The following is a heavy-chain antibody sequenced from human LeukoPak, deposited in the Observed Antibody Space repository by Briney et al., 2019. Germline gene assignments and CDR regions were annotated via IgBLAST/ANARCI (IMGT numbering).Heavy chain of an antibody. CDR1: GFTFSNYA. J-gene: IGHJ4*02. CDR2: ITNSGGGT. Sequence: GGSLRLSCAASGFTFSNYAMSWVRQAPGKGLEWVSGITNSGGGTFYADSVKGRFTISRDNSKNTLYLQMNNLRAEDTAIYYCAKKGAVTATGYFDYWGQGTLVTVFS. D-gene: IGHD2-21*02. CDR3: AKKGAVTATGYFDY. V-gene: IGHV3-23*01.